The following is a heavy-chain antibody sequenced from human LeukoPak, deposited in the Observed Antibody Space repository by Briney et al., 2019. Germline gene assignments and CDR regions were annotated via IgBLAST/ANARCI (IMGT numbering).Heavy chain of an antibody. J-gene: IGHJ5*02. D-gene: IGHD2-21*02. CDR3: ARGGDSPQNWFDP. V-gene: IGHV4-34*01. CDR2: INHSGST. Sequence: PSETLSLTCAVYGGSFSGYYWSWIRQPPGKGLEWIGEINHSGSTNYNPSLKSRVTISVDTSKNQFSLKLSSVTAADTAVYYCARGGDSPQNWFDPWGQGTLVTVSS. CDR1: GGSFSGYY.